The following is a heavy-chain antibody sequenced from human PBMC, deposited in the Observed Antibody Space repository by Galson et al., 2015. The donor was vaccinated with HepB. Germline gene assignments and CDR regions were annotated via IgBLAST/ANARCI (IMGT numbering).Heavy chain of an antibody. D-gene: IGHD3-10*01. CDR3: ARGYYGSGSSLLDS. CDR1: GYSFSNHA. Sequence: SVKVSCKASGYSFSNHAMHWVRQAPGQRLEWMRWINGGNGNTEYSQKFQGRVTITRDTLASTAYMELSSLRSEDTAVYYCARGYYGSGSSLLDSWGQGTLVTVSS. J-gene: IGHJ4*02. CDR2: INGGNGNT. V-gene: IGHV1-3*01.